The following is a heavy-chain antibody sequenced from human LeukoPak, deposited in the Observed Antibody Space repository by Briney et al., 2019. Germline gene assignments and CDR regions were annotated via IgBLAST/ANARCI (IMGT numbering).Heavy chain of an antibody. CDR2: INHSGST. CDR1: GGSFSGYY. Sequence: PSETLSLTCAVYGGSFSGYYWSWIRQPPGKGLEWIGEINHSGSTNYNPSLKSRVTISVDTSKNQFSLKPSSVTAADTAVYYCARDANYYGSGSFWFDPWGQGTLVTVSS. V-gene: IGHV4-34*01. J-gene: IGHJ5*02. CDR3: ARDANYYGSGSFWFDP. D-gene: IGHD3-10*01.